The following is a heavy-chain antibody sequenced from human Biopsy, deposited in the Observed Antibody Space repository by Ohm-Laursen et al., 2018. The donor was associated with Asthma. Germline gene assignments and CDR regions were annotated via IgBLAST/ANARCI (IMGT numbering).Heavy chain of an antibody. CDR3: ARAVDYSHYYGMDV. V-gene: IGHV1-18*01. D-gene: IGHD3-10*01. J-gene: IGHJ6*02. CDR2: ISVYNGNT. Sequence: EASVKVSCKTSGYTFNSAGITWARQAPGQGLEWMGWISVYNGNTKVAQKLQDRVTMITDTSTSTAYMELRSLRSDDTAVYFCARAVDYSHYYGMDVWGQGTTVTVS. CDR1: GYTFNSAG.